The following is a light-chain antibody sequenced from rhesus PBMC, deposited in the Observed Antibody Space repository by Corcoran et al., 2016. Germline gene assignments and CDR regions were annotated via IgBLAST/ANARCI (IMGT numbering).Light chain of an antibody. CDR1: QSISRW. Sequence: DIQMTQSPSSLSASVGDTVTITCRASQSISRWLDWYQQKPGKAPNLLIYRASSVQSGVPSRFSGSGSGTNVTLTIGSLQPEDFATYFCLQYRSSPALTFGGGTKVELK. J-gene: IGKJ4*01. V-gene: IGKV1-22*01. CDR3: LQYRSSPALT. CDR2: RAS.